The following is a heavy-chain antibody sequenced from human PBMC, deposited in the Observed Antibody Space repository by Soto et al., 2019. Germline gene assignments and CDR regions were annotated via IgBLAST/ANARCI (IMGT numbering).Heavy chain of an antibody. V-gene: IGHV3-30*04. Sequence: QVQLVESGGGVVQPGASLRLSCVASGFRFSGFAMHWVRQAPGKGLEXVAVISFDGSEKFYVDSVKGRXXXXXXXXXXXXXXXXXXXXXXXTGVYYCARDLGGYVHLWDKSNYWGQGTLLNVSS. J-gene: IGHJ4*02. CDR1: GFRFSGFA. D-gene: IGHD5-12*01. CDR3: ARDLGGYVHLWDKSNY. CDR2: ISFDGSEK.